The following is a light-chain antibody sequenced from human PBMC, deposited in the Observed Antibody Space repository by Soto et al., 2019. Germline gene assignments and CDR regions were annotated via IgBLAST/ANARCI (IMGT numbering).Light chain of an antibody. CDR3: QQCNAYSRT. CDR1: QNISNW. V-gene: IGKV1-5*03. Sequence: DFQVTQSPSTLSASVGDRVTFTCRASQNISNWLAWYQHKPGKAPKLLIYKASTLASGVPSRFSGRGSGTEFTLTISGLQPDDFVTYSCQQCNAYSRTFGQGTKVDIK. CDR2: KAS. J-gene: IGKJ1*01.